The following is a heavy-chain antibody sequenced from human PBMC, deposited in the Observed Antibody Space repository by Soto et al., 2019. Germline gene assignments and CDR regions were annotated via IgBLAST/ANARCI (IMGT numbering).Heavy chain of an antibody. CDR2: ISYSGNT. Sequence: SETLSLTCTVSGGSINSYYWGWIRQPPGKGLEWIGYISYSGNTNQNPSLQSRVTMSVVTSKNQFSLKVNSVTAADTAIYYCARVIVSSYSGNYPPRYYFDYWGQGTLVTVSS. CDR1: GGSINSYY. J-gene: IGHJ4*02. CDR3: ARVIVSSYSGNYPPRYYFDY. V-gene: IGHV4-59*01. D-gene: IGHD1-26*01.